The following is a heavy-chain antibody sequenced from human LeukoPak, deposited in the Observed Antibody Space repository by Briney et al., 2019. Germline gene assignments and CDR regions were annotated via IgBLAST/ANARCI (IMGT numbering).Heavy chain of an antibody. CDR1: GFSFSTYW. CDR2: IKQDGSVK. Sequence: PGGSLRLSCAASGFSFSTYWMSWVRQAPGKGLEWVANIKQDGSVKYNVDSVKGRFAISRDNAKNSLYLQMNSLRAEDTAVYYCAREDAYNADFDFWGQGTLVTVSS. J-gene: IGHJ4*02. V-gene: IGHV3-7*01. CDR3: AREDAYNADFDF. D-gene: IGHD5-24*01.